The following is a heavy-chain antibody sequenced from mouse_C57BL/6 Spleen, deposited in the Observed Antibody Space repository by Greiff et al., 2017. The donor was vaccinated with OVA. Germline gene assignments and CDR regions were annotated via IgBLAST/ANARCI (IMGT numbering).Heavy chain of an antibody. Sequence: VQLQQSGPELVKPGASVKIPCKASGYTFTDYNMDWVKQSHGKSLEWIGDINPNNGGTIYNQKFKGKATLTVDKSSSTAYMERRSLTSEDTAVYYCARRITTAQRGFAYWGQGTLVTVSA. CDR3: ARRITTAQRGFAY. J-gene: IGHJ3*01. D-gene: IGHD1-2*01. CDR1: GYTFTDYN. V-gene: IGHV1-18*01. CDR2: INPNNGGT.